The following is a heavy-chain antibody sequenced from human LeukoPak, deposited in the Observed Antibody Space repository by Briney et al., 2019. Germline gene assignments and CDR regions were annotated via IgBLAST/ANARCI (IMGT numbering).Heavy chain of an antibody. D-gene: IGHD3-10*01. Sequence: RASVKVSCKASGYTFTRYGISWVRQAPGQGLEWMGWISAYNGNTNYAQKLQGRVTMTTDTSTSTAYMELRSLRSDDTAVYYCARDFRITMVRGVIIRKTPFDYWGQGTLVTVSS. CDR1: GYTFTRYG. CDR3: ARDFRITMVRGVIIRKTPFDY. CDR2: ISAYNGNT. V-gene: IGHV1-18*01. J-gene: IGHJ4*02.